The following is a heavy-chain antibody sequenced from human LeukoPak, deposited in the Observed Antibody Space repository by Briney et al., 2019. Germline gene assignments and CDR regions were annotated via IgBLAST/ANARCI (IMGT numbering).Heavy chain of an antibody. Sequence: GASVKVSCKASGYTFTSYGISWVRQAPGQGLEWMGWISAYNGNTNYAQKLQGRVTMTTDTSTSTAHMELRSLRSDDTAVYYCARDRYSSSWYSVSYMDVWGKGTTVTVSS. CDR3: ARDRYSSSWYSVSYMDV. CDR1: GYTFTSYG. CDR2: ISAYNGNT. D-gene: IGHD6-13*01. J-gene: IGHJ6*03. V-gene: IGHV1-18*01.